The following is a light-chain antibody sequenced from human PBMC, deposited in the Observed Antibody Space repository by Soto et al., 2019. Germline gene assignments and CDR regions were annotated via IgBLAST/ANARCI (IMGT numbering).Light chain of an antibody. V-gene: IGKV1-39*01. CDR2: AAS. CDR3: QQTYSAPYT. J-gene: IGKJ2*01. Sequence: DIQMTQSPSSLSTSVGDRVTITCRASQTINTYLNWYQQKPGKAPKLLIYAASSLQSGVPSRFSGSGTVTDFTLAISSLQPEDFATYYCQQTYSAPYTFGQGTKLEI. CDR1: QTINTY.